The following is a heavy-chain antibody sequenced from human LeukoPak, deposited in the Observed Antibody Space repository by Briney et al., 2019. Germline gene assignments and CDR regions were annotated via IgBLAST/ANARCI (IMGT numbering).Heavy chain of an antibody. CDR3: AKDGTLWFGSPGYMDV. CDR2: ISGSGDST. Sequence: GGSLRLSCAASGFTFSNAWMSWVRQAPGKGLEWVSAISGSGDSTYYADSVKGRFTISRDNSKNTLYLQMNSLRAEDTAVYYCAKDGTLWFGSPGYMDVWGKGTTVTISS. CDR1: GFTFSNAW. J-gene: IGHJ6*03. D-gene: IGHD3-10*01. V-gene: IGHV3-23*01.